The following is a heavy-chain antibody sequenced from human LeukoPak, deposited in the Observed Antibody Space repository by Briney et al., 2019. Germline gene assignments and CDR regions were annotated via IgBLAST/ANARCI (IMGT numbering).Heavy chain of an antibody. V-gene: IGHV3-33*01. CDR3: ARGGAMVRGAKTHYYYGMDV. J-gene: IGHJ6*02. D-gene: IGHD3-10*01. Sequence: GRSLRLSCAASGFTFGSYGVHWVRQAPGKGLEWVAVIWYDGSNKYYADSVKGRFTISRDNSKNTLYLQMNSLRAEDTAVYYCARGGAMVRGAKTHYYYGMDVWGQGTTVTVSS. CDR1: GFTFGSYG. CDR2: IWYDGSNK.